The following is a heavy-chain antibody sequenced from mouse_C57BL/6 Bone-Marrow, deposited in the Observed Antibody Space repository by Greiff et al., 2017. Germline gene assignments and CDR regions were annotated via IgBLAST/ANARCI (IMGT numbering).Heavy chain of an antibody. CDR2: ISYDGSN. J-gene: IGHJ3*01. CDR1: GYSITSGYY. D-gene: IGHD1-1*01. V-gene: IGHV3-6*01. CDR3: AREGLLRGFAY. Sequence: EVKVEESGPGLVKPSQSLSLTCSVTGYSITSGYYWNWIRQFPGNKLEWMGYISYDGSNNYNPSLKNRISITRDTSKNQFFLKLNSVTTEDTATYYCAREGLLRGFAYWGQGTLVTVSA.